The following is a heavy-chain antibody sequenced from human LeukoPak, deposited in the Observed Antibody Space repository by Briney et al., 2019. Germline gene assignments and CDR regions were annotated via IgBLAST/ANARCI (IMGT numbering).Heavy chain of an antibody. V-gene: IGHV4-38-2*01. D-gene: IGHD3-9*01. CDR3: ALVRYFDWLSRTTFDP. J-gene: IGHJ5*02. CDR1: GYSISSGYY. CDR2: IYHSGST. Sequence: SETLSLTCAVSGYSISSGYYWGWIRQPPGKGLEWIGSIYHSGSTYYNPSLKSRVTISVDTSKNQFSLKPSSVTAADTAVYYCALVRYFDWLSRTTFDPWSQGTLVTVSS.